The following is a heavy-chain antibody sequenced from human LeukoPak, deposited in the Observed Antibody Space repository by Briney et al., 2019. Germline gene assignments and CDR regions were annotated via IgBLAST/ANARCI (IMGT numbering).Heavy chain of an antibody. J-gene: IGHJ6*02. CDR1: GGTFSSYA. V-gene: IGHV1-69*13. CDR2: IIPIFGTA. Sequence: SVKVSCKASGGTFSSYAISWVRQAPGQGLEWMGGIIPIFGTANYAQKFQGRVTITADESTSTAYMELSSLRSEDTAVYYCAGGRESHYYYGMDVWGQGTTVTVSS. CDR3: AGGRESHYYYGMDV. D-gene: IGHD5-24*01.